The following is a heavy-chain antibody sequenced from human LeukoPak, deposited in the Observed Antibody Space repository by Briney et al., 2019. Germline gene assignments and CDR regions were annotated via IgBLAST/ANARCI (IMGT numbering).Heavy chain of an antibody. CDR2: ISGSGGST. D-gene: IGHD2-15*01. CDR3: GKNGRGYFSGCSCYYNGFEP. Sequence: PGGSLRLSCAASGFTFSSYAMSWVRQAPGKGLEWVSAISGSGGSTYYADSVKGRFTISRDNPKITLYLQMNSLRAEDTAVYYCGKNGRGYFSGCSCYYNGFEPWGQGTLVTVSS. CDR1: GFTFSSYA. V-gene: IGHV3-23*01. J-gene: IGHJ5*02.